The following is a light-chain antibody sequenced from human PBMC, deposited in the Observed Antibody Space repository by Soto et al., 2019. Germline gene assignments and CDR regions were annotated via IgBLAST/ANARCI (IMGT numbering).Light chain of an antibody. V-gene: IGKV1-5*01. J-gene: IGKJ3*01. CDR2: DAS. Sequence: DIPMTQSPSTLSASVGDRVTITCRASQSISSWLAWYQQKPGKAPKLLIYDASSLESGVPSRFSGSGSGTEFTLTISSLQPDDFATYYCQQYNSYPVTFGPXXX. CDR1: QSISSW. CDR3: QQYNSYPVT.